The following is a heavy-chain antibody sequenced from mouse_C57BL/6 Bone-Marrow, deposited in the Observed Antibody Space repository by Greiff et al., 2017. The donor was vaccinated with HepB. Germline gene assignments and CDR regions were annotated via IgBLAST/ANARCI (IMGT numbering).Heavy chain of an antibody. Sequence: VHVKQSGPVLVKPGASVKMSCKASGYTFTDYYMNWVKQSHGKSLEWIGVINPYNGGTSYNQKFKGKATLTVDKSSSTAYMELNSLTSEDSAVYYCARWGITTYFDVWGTGTTVTVSS. CDR2: INPYNGGT. J-gene: IGHJ1*03. CDR1: GYTFTDYY. V-gene: IGHV1-19*01. CDR3: ARWGITTYFDV. D-gene: IGHD2-4*01.